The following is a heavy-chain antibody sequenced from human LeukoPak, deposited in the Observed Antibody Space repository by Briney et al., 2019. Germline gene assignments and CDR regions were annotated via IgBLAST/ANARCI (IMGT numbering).Heavy chain of an antibody. CDR2: IYHSGST. CDR1: GGSISSSNW. CDR3: AKEMKYGSGSYIIDY. Sequence: PSETLSLTCAVSGGSISSSNWWSWVRQPPGKGLEWIGEIYHSGSTNYNPSLKSRVTISVDKSKNQFSLKLSSVTAADTALYYCAKEMKYGSGSYIIDYWGQGTLVTVSS. J-gene: IGHJ4*02. V-gene: IGHV4-4*02. D-gene: IGHD3-10*01.